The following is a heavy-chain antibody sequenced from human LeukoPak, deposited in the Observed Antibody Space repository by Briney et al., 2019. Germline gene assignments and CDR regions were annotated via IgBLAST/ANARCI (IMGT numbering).Heavy chain of an antibody. J-gene: IGHJ4*02. Sequence: SETLSLTCAVHGGSFSGYYWGWIRQPPGKGLEWIGEINHSGSTNYNPSLKSRVTISVDTSKNQFSLKLSSVTAADTAVYYCARDSSGIDYWGQGTLVTVSS. D-gene: IGHD5-18*01. V-gene: IGHV4-34*01. CDR3: ARDSSGIDY. CDR2: INHSGST. CDR1: GGSFSGYY.